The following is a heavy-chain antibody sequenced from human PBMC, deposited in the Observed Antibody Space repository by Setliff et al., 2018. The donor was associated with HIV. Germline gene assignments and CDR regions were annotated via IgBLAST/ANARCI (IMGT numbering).Heavy chain of an antibody. V-gene: IGHV4-34*01. CDR3: ARGRAVIAV. J-gene: IGHJ3*01. D-gene: IGHD4-17*01. CDR2: IHHSGST. Sequence: SETLSLTCAVYGGSLSGYFWTWIRQPPGEGLEWIGEIHHSGSTNYNPSLKSRVTISVDTSKNQFSLRLSSVTAADTAVYYCARGRAVIAVWGQGTMVTV. CDR1: GGSLSGYF.